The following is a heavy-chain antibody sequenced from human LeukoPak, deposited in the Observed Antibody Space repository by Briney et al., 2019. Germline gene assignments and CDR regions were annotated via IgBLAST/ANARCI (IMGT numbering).Heavy chain of an antibody. D-gene: IGHD3-22*01. CDR1: GGSISTYS. Sequence: PSETLSLTCAVSGGSISTYSWSWIRQPPGKALEWIGYINYSGSTDYNTSLKSRVTISIDTSKSLFSLKLNSVTAADTAVYFCARGDYYDRSGFFDCWGQGALVTVSS. J-gene: IGHJ4*02. CDR2: INYSGST. CDR3: ARGDYYDRSGFFDC. V-gene: IGHV4-59*01.